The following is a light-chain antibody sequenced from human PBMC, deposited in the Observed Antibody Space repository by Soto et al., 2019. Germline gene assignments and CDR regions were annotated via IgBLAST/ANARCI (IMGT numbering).Light chain of an antibody. Sequence: QPVLTQPPSASGTPGQRVTISCSGSSSNIGSNTVSWYQQLPGTAPKVLIYSNDQRPSGVPDRFSGSKSGTSASLAISGLQSEDEADYYCAAWDDSLNGWVFGGGTKVTVL. CDR1: SSNIGSNT. CDR2: SND. J-gene: IGLJ3*02. CDR3: AAWDDSLNGWV. V-gene: IGLV1-44*01.